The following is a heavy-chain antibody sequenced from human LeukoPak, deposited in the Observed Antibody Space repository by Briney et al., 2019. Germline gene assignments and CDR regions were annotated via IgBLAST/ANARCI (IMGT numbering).Heavy chain of an antibody. CDR2: ISGDGGST. CDR1: GFTFDDYA. V-gene: IGHV3-43*02. Sequence: GSLRLSCAASGFTFDDYAMHWVRQAPGKGLERVSLISGDGGSTYYADSVKGRFTISRDNSKNSLYLQMNSLRTEDTALYYCVQAMFWGQGTMVTVSS. CDR3: VQAMF. J-gene: IGHJ3*01.